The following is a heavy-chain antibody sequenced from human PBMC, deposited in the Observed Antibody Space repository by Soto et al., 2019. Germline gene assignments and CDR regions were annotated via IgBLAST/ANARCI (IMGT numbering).Heavy chain of an antibody. CDR3: ARDYYDFWSGYNNWFDP. D-gene: IGHD3-3*01. CDR1: GGSFSGYY. J-gene: IGHJ5*02. CDR2: INHSGST. Sequence: SETLSLTCAVYGGSFSGYYWSWIRQPPGKGLEWIGEINHSGSTNYNPSLKSRVTISVDTSKNQFSLKLSSVTAADTAVYYCARDYYDFWSGYNNWFDPWGQGTLVTVSS. V-gene: IGHV4-34*01.